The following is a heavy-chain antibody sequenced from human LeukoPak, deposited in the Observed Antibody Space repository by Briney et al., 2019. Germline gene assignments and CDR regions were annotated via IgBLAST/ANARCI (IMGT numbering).Heavy chain of an antibody. CDR3: ANYGGNYGADY. V-gene: IGHV1-69*04. D-gene: IGHD4-23*01. CDR1: GGTFSSYA. Sequence: EASVKVSCKASGGTFSSYAISWVRQAPGQGLEWMGRIIPILGIANYAQKLQGRVTITADNFTSTAYMELSSLRSEDTAVYYCANYGGNYGADYWGQGTLVTVSS. CDR2: IIPILGIA. J-gene: IGHJ4*02.